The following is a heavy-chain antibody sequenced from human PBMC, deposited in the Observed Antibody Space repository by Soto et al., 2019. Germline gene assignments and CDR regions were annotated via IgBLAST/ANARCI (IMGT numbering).Heavy chain of an antibody. J-gene: IGHJ4*02. CDR2: IIPILDTT. Sequence: QVQVVQSGAEVKKPGSSLRVSGKPSGGPSGGYAITWWGQALDQGLEWMGGIIPILDTTDYAQKFQGRVTFTADESTSTVYMELSSLTSEDTAVYYCASGGTTVNRRFDFWGQGTLVTVSS. V-gene: IGHV1-69*01. D-gene: IGHD4-4*01. CDR3: ASGGTTVNRRFDF. CDR1: GGPSGGYA.